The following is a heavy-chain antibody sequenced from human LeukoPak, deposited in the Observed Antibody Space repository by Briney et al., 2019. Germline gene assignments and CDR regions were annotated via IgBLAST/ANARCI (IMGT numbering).Heavy chain of an antibody. CDR2: ISGSGDRT. CDR1: GSTFSSYG. J-gene: IGHJ4*02. V-gene: IGHV3-23*01. Sequence: GGTLRLSCAASGSTFSSYGMSWVRQAPGKGLEWVSVISGSGDRTYYADSVKGRFTISRDNSKNTLYLQMNSLRAEDTAVYYCARDHERGFGEFIDYWGQGTLVTVSS. CDR3: ARDHERGFGEFIDY. D-gene: IGHD3-10*01.